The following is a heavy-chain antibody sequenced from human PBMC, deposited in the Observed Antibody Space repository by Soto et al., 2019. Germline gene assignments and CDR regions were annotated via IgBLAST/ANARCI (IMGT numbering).Heavy chain of an antibody. J-gene: IGHJ6*03. Sequence: GGSLRLSCAASGFTFSSYGMHWVRQAPGKGLEWVAVIWYDGSNKYYADSVKGRFTISRDNSKNTLYLQMNSLRAEDTAVYYCARGRGKAALDSPDFYYYYYYYMDVWGKGTTVTVSS. V-gene: IGHV3-33*01. CDR3: ARGRGKAALDSPDFYYYYYYYMDV. CDR2: IWYDGSNK. CDR1: GFTFSSYG. D-gene: IGHD6-13*01.